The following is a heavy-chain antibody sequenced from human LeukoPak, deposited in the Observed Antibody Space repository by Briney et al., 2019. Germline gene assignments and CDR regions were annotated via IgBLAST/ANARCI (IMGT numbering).Heavy chain of an antibody. CDR2: INTDGSYI. J-gene: IGHJ4*02. CDR3: TTFGIDWSLSY. V-gene: IGHV3-74*01. D-gene: IGHD3-9*01. CDR1: GFIFSSWW. Sequence: GGSLRLSCAASGFIFSSWWMIWFRGLPGKGLVSVSHINTDGSYIRYADSVKGRFTISRDNAKNTLYLQMNSLRPEDTGVYYCTTFGIDWSLSYWGQGALVTVSS.